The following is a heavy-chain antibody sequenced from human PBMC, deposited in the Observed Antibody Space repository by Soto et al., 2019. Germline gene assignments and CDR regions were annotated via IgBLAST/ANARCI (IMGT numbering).Heavy chain of an antibody. Sequence: LSCAASGFSFSRYWMSWVRQAPGKGLEWVANIKEDGSEKYYVDSVKGRFTLSRDNAKNSLYLQMNSLRAEDTAIYYCATVRSSQYCSRGRCDTTVWFAPW. D-gene: IGHD2-15*01. CDR2: IKEDGSEK. CDR3: ATVRSSQYCSRGRCDTTVWFAP. CDR1: GFSFSRYW. J-gene: IGHJ5*02. V-gene: IGHV3-7*03.